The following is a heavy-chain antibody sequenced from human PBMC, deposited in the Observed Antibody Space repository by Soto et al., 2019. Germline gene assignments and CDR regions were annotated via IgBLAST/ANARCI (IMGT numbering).Heavy chain of an antibody. J-gene: IGHJ6*02. CDR3: ARDIAARRQPRWYYYYGMDV. V-gene: IGHV1-69*13. D-gene: IGHD6-6*01. Sequence: SVKVSCKASGVTLSSYAISWVRQAPGQGLEWMGGIIPIFGTANYAQKFQGRVTITADESTSTAYMELSSLRSEDTAVYYCARDIAARRQPRWYYYYGMDVWGQGTTVTVSS. CDR1: GVTLSSYA. CDR2: IIPIFGTA.